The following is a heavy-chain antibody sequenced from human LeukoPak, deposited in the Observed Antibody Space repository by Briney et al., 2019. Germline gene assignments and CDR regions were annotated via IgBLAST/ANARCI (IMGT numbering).Heavy chain of an antibody. CDR1: GGSISSNY. V-gene: IGHV4-4*07. D-gene: IGHD4-17*01. CDR2: IYTSGST. CDR3: ARGGGPYGDYLSRNWFDP. J-gene: IGHJ5*02. Sequence: SSETLSLTCTVSGGSISSNYWSWIRQPDGRGLGWIGRIYTSGSTNYNPSLKSRVTMSVDTSKNQFSLKLSSVTAADTAVYYCARGGGPYGDYLSRNWFDPWGQGTLVTVSS.